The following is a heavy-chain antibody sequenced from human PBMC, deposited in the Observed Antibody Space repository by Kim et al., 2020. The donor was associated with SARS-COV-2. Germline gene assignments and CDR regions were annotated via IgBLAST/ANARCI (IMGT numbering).Heavy chain of an antibody. Sequence: GGSLRLSCAASGFTFNNYAMTWVRQAPGRGLEWVSTISGSGGSTNYADSVKGRFTISRDNSKNTLYLQMNSLRADDTAVYYCAKGDWSSSTCYASASRGR. V-gene: IGHV3-23*01. D-gene: IGHD2-2*01. J-gene: IGHJ2*01. CDR3: AKGDWSSSTCYASAS. CDR1: GFTFNNYA. CDR2: ISGSGGST.